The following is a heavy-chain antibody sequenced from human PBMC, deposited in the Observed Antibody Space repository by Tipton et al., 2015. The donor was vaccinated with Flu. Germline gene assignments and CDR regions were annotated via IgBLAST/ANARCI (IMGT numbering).Heavy chain of an antibody. CDR2: IYTSGST. CDR1: GGSISSYY. Sequence: TLSLTCTVSGGSISSYYWSWIRQPAGKGLEWIGCIYTSGSTNYNPSLKSRVTMSVDTSKNQFSLKLSSVTAADTAVYYCARAYLVAPTILSRVMAFDIWGQGTMVTVSS. CDR3: ARAYLVAPTILSRVMAFDI. J-gene: IGHJ3*02. V-gene: IGHV4-4*07. D-gene: IGHD3-3*02.